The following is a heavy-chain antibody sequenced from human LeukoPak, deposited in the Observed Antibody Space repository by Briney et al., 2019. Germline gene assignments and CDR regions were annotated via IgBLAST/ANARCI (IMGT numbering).Heavy chain of an antibody. CDR2: IYTSGST. J-gene: IGHJ6*03. D-gene: IGHD3-10*01. CDR3: ASNYGSGVEGPYYYYMDV. CDR1: GGSISSYY. V-gene: IGHV4-4*07. Sequence: PSETLSLTCTVSGGSISSYYWSWIRQPAGKGLEWIGRIYTSGSTNYNPSLKSRVTMSVDMSKNQFSLKLSSVTAADTAVYYCASNYGSGVEGPYYYYMDVWGKGTTVTVSS.